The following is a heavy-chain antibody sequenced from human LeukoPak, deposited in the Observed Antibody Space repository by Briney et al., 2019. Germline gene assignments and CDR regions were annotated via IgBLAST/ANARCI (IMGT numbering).Heavy chain of an antibody. CDR2: ISAYNGNT. V-gene: IGHV1-18*01. J-gene: IGHJ1*01. Sequence: ASVKVSCKASAYTFTNYGISWVRQAPGQGLEWMGGISAYNGNTNYAQKLQGRVTMTTDTSTSTAYVELRSLRSDDTAVYYCARYYYASSDYSLPFQHWGQGTLVIVSS. CDR3: ARYYYASSDYSLPFQH. D-gene: IGHD3-22*01. CDR1: AYTFTNYG.